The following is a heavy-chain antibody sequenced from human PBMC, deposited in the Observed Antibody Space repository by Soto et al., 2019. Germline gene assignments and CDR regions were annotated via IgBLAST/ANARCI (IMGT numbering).Heavy chain of an antibody. CDR2: IHYSGST. CDR3: ARDSGWAYSLDY. D-gene: IGHD6-19*01. Sequence: SETLSLTGTVSVGSISRYYWTWIRQAPGKGLECIGYIHYSGSTTYNPSLKSRVTMSVDTSKNQFSLRLISVTRADTAVYYCARDSGWAYSLDYWGQGALVTVSS. J-gene: IGHJ4*02. CDR1: VGSISRYY. V-gene: IGHV4-59*01.